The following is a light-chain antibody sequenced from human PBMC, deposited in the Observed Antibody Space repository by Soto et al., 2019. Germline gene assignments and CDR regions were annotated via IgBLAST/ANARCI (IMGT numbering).Light chain of an antibody. J-gene: IGKJ5*01. V-gene: IGKV3-20*01. Sequence: EIVLTQSPGTLSLSPGERATLSCRASQSVSSSYLAWYQQKPGQAPRLLIYGASTRATGIPDRFSGSGSGTYFTLTISRLDPEDVAVYYEQQYGSSPITFGHGTRLEIK. CDR3: QQYGSSPIT. CDR1: QSVSSSY. CDR2: GAS.